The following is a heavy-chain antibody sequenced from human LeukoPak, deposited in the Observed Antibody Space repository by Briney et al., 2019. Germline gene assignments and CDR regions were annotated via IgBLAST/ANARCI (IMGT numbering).Heavy chain of an antibody. CDR3: AKAGLVRGGALDS. J-gene: IGHJ4*02. CDR2: ISYVERAT. CDR1: GFTFSSYG. Sequence: PGGSLRLSCAASGFTFSSYGMSWVRQAPGKGLEWVAFISYVERATYYADSVKGRFSISRDNSKNTLYLQMNSLRVEDTAVYYCAKAGLVRGGALDSWGQGTLVTVSS. V-gene: IGHV3-30*18. D-gene: IGHD4/OR15-4a*01.